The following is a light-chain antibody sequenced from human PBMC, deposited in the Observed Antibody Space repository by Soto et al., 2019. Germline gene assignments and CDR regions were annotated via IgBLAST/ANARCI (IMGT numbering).Light chain of an antibody. J-gene: IGKJ1*01. CDR1: QTISSW. CDR3: QHYNSYSEA. CDR2: KAS. V-gene: IGKV1-5*03. Sequence: DIHMTQSPSTLSGSVGDRVTIPCRASQTISSWLAWYQQEPGKAPKLLIYKASTLKSGVPSRFSGSGSGTEFTLTISSLQPDDFATYYCQHYNSYSEAFGQGTKVDIK.